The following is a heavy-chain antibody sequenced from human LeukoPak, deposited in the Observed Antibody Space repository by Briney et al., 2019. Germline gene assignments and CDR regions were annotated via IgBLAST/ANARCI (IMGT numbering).Heavy chain of an antibody. V-gene: IGHV3-23*01. CDR2: ISGSGGST. CDR1: GFTFSSYA. J-gene: IGHJ4*02. CDR3: AKGGDFDWLLYPYYFDY. Sequence: GGSLRLSCAASGFTFSSYAMSWVGQAPGKGLEWVSAISGSGGSTYYADSVKGRFTISRDNSKNTLYLQMNSLRAEDTAVYYCAKGGDFDWLLYPYYFDYWGQGTLVTVSS. D-gene: IGHD3-9*01.